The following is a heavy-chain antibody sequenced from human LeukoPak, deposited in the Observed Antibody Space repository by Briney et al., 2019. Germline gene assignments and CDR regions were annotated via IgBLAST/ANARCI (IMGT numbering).Heavy chain of an antibody. V-gene: IGHV4-59*08. D-gene: IGHD4-17*01. J-gene: IGHJ4*02. Sequence: SETLSLTCTVSGGSISSYYWSWVRQPPGKGLEWIGYIYYSGSTNYNPSLKSRLTISVDTSKNQFSLKLSSVTATDTAVYYCASLTTVTQGYFDSWGQGTLVTVSS. CDR1: GGSISSYY. CDR3: ASLTTVTQGYFDS. CDR2: IYYSGST.